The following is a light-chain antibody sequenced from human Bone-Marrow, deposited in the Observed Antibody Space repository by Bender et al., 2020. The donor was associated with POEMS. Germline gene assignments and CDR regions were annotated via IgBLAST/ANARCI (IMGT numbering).Light chain of an antibody. CDR2: EVS. V-gene: IGLV2-8*01. CDR1: SSDIGGYEF. Sequence: QSALTQPPSASGSPGQSVTIPCTGTSSDIGGYEFVSWYQQHPGKAPKLMIYEVSKRPSGVPDRFSGSKSDNTASLTVSGLQAEDEAHYYCCSYTSDNTRVFGGGTKLTVL. J-gene: IGLJ3*02. CDR3: CSYTSDNTRV.